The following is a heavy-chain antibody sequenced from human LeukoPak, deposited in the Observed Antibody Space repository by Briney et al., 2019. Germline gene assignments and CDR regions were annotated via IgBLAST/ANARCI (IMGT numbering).Heavy chain of an antibody. CDR3: ARRDNSFDS. Sequence: SETLSLTCSVSGGSISSHNHHWNWIRQPSGNGLEWIGSVHHSGVTYSNPSLRSRLTLSVDMSKNHFSLNLSSVTGADTAVYYCARRDNSFDSWGPGTLVTVSS. J-gene: IGHJ4*02. V-gene: IGHV4-39*02. D-gene: IGHD5-24*01. CDR1: GGSISSHNHH. CDR2: VHHSGVT.